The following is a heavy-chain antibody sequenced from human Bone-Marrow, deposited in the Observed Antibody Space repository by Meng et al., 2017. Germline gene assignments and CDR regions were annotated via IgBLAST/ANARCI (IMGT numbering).Heavy chain of an antibody. CDR2: IRPDNGNT. J-gene: IGHJ4*02. Sequence: ASVQVSCKASEYTFTSYAMNWVRQAPGQGLEWMGWIRPDNGNTKSAQNFDARVTLTTDTSTSTAYMELRSLQSDDTAIYYCAREYTSVWDLDCWGQGTTVTVSS. D-gene: IGHD6-19*01. CDR1: EYTFTSYA. V-gene: IGHV1-18*01. CDR3: AREYTSVWDLDC.